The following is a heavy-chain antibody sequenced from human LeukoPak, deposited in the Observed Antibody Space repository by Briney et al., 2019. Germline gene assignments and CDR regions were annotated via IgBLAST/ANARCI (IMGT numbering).Heavy chain of an antibody. CDR1: GFTFSTYW. D-gene: IGHD3-9*01. CDR2: IKEDGSEK. V-gene: IGHV3-7*05. Sequence: PGGSLRLSCAASGFTFSTYWMNWVRQAPGKGLEWVANIKEDGSEKYYVDSVKGRFTISRDNSKNTLYLQMNSLRAEDTAVYYCAQAKGDLLTGYSWYYFDHWGQGTLVTVSS. CDR3: AQAKGDLLTGYSWYYFDH. J-gene: IGHJ4*02.